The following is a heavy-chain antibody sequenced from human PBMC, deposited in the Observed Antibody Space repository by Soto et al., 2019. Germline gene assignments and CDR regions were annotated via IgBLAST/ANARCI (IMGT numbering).Heavy chain of an antibody. J-gene: IGHJ6*02. D-gene: IGHD3-9*01. CDR1: GFTFSTYE. Sequence: GGSLRLSCAASGFTFSTYEMNWVRQAPGKGLEWVSYISSSGVSTIYYADSVKGRFTISRDNARNSLYLQMNSLRAEDTAVYYCARDRLSPYDIMTGYRFYGMDVWGQGTTVTVSS. CDR2: ISSSGVSTI. CDR3: ARDRLSPYDIMTGYRFYGMDV. V-gene: IGHV3-48*03.